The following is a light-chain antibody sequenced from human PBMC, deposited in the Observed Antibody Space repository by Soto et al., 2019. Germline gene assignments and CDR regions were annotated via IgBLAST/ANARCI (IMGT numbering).Light chain of an antibody. CDR1: QSISTW. J-gene: IGKJ1*01. CDR2: DAS. Sequence: DIHMTQSPSTLSSSLGDRVTITCRASQSISTWLAWYQQKPGKAPKLLIYDASSLESGVPSRFSGSGSGTEFTLTISSLQPDDFATYYCQQYNSYPWTFGQGTKVDIK. CDR3: QQYNSYPWT. V-gene: IGKV1-5*01.